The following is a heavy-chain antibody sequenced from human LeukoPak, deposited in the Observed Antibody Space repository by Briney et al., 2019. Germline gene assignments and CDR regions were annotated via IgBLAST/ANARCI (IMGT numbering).Heavy chain of an antibody. Sequence: SETLSLTCAVYGGSFSGYYWSWIRQPPGKGLEWIGEINHSGSTNYNPSLKSRVTTSVDTSKNQFSLKLSSVTAADTAVYYCASRRDYYDSSGFDYWGQGTLVTVSS. CDR1: GGSFSGYY. CDR2: INHSGST. V-gene: IGHV4-34*01. CDR3: ASRRDYYDSSGFDY. D-gene: IGHD3-22*01. J-gene: IGHJ4*02.